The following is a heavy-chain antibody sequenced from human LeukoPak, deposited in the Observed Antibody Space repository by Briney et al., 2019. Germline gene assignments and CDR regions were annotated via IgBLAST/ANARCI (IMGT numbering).Heavy chain of an antibody. V-gene: IGHV4-38-2*02. CDR3: ARETYYDFWSGLYYFDY. CDR1: GYSISSGYY. J-gene: IGHJ4*02. Sequence: SETLSLTCAVSGYSISSGYYWGWSRQPPGKGLEWIGSIYHSGSTYYNPSLKSRVTISVDTSKNQFSLKLSSVTAADTAVYYCARETYYDFWSGLYYFDYWGQGTLVTVSS. D-gene: IGHD3-3*01. CDR2: IYHSGST.